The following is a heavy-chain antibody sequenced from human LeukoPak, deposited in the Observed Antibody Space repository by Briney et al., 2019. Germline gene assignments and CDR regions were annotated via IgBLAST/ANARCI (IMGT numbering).Heavy chain of an antibody. D-gene: IGHD6-13*01. CDR2: INPNSGGT. CDR1: GYTFTGYY. CDR3: AREAGAAAAGRELGY. J-gene: IGHJ4*02. Sequence: ASVKVSCKASGYTFTGYYMHWERQAPGQGLEWMGWINPNSGGTNYAQKFQGRVTMTRDTSISTAYMELSRLRSDDTAVYYCAREAGAAAAGRELGYWGQGTLVTVSS. V-gene: IGHV1-2*02.